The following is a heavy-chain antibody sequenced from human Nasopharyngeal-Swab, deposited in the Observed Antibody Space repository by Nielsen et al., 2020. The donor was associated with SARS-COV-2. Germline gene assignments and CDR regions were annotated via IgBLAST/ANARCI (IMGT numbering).Heavy chain of an antibody. CDR2: ISRSSSYI. V-gene: IGHV3-21*01. Sequence: GESLKISCAASGFTFNNYNFNWVRQAPGKGLEWVSSISRSSSYIYYADSVKGRFTISRDNAKNSLYLQMNSLRAEDTAMYYCARDGLDYDFWSAYFMDVGGQGTTVTVSS. CDR3: ARDGLDYDFWSAYFMDV. D-gene: IGHD3-3*01. CDR1: GFTFNNYN. J-gene: IGHJ6*01.